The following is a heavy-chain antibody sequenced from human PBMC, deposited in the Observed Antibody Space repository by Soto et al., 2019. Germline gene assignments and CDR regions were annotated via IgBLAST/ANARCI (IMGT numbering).Heavy chain of an antibody. V-gene: IGHV3-21*01. CDR2: ISSSSSYI. CDR3: ARDRDCGGDCYASREIDY. J-gene: IGHJ4*02. CDR1: GFTFSSYS. Sequence: GGSLRLSCAASGFTFSSYSMNWVRQAPGKGLEWVSSISSSSSYIYYADSVKGRFTISRDNAKNSLYLQMNSLRAEDTAVYYCARDRDCGGDCYASREIDYWGQGTLVTVSS. D-gene: IGHD2-21*01.